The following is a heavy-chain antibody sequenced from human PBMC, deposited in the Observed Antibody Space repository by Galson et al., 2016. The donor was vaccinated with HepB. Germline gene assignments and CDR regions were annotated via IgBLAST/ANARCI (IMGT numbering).Heavy chain of an antibody. CDR3: ARGYTSGWYWFDP. Sequence: SVKVSCKASGGTFSIYAISWVRQAPGQGLGWMGGIIPIFGTANYAQKFQGRVTITADKSTSTAYMELTSLRSEDTAVYYCARGYTSGWYWFDPWGQGTLVTVSS. CDR1: GGTFSIYA. CDR2: IIPIFGTA. D-gene: IGHD6-19*01. J-gene: IGHJ5*02. V-gene: IGHV1-69*06.